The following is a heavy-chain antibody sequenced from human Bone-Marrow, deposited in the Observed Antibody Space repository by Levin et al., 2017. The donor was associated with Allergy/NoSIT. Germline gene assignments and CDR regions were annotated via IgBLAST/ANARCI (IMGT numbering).Heavy chain of an antibody. V-gene: IGHV1-18*01. CDR2: ISGYNGDT. Sequence: GASVKVSCKASGYTFTNYAISWVRQAPGQGLEWMGWISGYNGDTNYSQKFQGRVTLTTDTSTTTAFMELRRLRSDDTAIYYCARDNYNWLDPWGQGTLVTVSS. CDR3: ARDNYNWLDP. D-gene: IGHD1-20*01. CDR1: GYTFTNYA. J-gene: IGHJ5*02.